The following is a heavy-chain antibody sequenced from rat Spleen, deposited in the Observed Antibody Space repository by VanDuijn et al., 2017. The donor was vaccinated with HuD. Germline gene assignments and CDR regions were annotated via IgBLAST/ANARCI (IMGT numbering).Heavy chain of an antibody. CDR3: AKDIRYFDY. D-gene: IGHD1-9*01. CDR1: GFTFSDYT. J-gene: IGHJ2*01. CDR2: IIYDGSNT. V-gene: IGHV5S10*01. Sequence: EVQLVESDGGLVPPGRSLELSCAASGFTFSDYTMAWVRQAPKKGLEWVAAIIYDGSNTFYRDSVKGRFTISRDDGKSTLYLQMDSLRSEDTSTYYCAKDIRYFDYWGQGVMVTVSS.